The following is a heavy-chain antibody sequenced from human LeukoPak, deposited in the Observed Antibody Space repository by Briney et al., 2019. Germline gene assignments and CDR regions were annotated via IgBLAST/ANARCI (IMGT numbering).Heavy chain of an antibody. Sequence: SVTVSCKASRDTFDSYSTSWLRQAPGQGLEWMGGTIPMFGSANYAQKFQGRVTITTDQTTTTAYMELSSLSSEDTAVYYCARVGRSRGSLPNSYYYMDVWGKGTTVTVSS. CDR3: ARVGRSRGSLPNSYYYMDV. D-gene: IGHD2-15*01. CDR1: RDTFDSYS. J-gene: IGHJ6*03. V-gene: IGHV1-69*05. CDR2: TIPMFGSA.